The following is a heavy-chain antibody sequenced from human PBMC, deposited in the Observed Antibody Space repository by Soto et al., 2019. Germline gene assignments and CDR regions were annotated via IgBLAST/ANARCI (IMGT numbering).Heavy chain of an antibody. CDR3: TRGAGPPWFDL. CDR2: IHSTGVT. V-gene: IGHV4-4*07. J-gene: IGHJ5*02. Sequence: SETLSLTCTVSGDPISGHFWSWIRQPAGKGLEWVGRIHSTGVTSYNPSLKSRVTMSVDTSNNQFSLNLRSVTAADTAVYYCTRGAGPPWFDLWGQGTQVTVSS. CDR1: GDPISGHF.